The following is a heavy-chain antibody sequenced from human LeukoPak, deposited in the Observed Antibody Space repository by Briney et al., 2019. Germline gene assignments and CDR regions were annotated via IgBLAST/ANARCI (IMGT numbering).Heavy chain of an antibody. V-gene: IGHV3-21*01. CDR2: ISSSSSYI. CDR3: ARRRLYYYDSSGYYSYDY. Sequence: GGSLRLSCAASGFTFSDTWMTWVRQAPGKGLEWVSSISSSSSYIYYADSVKGRFTISRDNAKNSLYLQMNSLRAEDTAVYYCARRRLYYYDSSGYYSYDYWGQGTLVTVSS. D-gene: IGHD3-22*01. J-gene: IGHJ4*02. CDR1: GFTFSDTW.